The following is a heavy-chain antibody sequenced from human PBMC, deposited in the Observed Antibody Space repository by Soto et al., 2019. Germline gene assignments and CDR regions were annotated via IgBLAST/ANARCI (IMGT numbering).Heavy chain of an antibody. J-gene: IGHJ4*02. D-gene: IGHD3-16*01. CDR3: ATYPWGSSIDY. CDR2: ISSSGSTK. V-gene: IGHV3-48*03. CDR1: GFTFSNYE. Sequence: GGSLRLSCAASGFTFSNYEMSWVRQAPGKGLEWVSYISSSGSTKYYADSVKGRFTISRDNAKNSLYLQMSSLRAEDTAVYYCATYPWGSSIDYWGQGTLVTVS.